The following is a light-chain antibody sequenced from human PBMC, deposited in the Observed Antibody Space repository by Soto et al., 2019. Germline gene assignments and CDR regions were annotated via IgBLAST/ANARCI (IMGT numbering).Light chain of an antibody. V-gene: IGKV4-1*01. Sequence: DIVMTQSPDSLAVSLGERASITCRSSQAVFRDSSGRHLLAWYQQKPGQPPKLLIYWASTRESGVPDRFSGSGSETDFTLTISSLQAEDVEVYYCQQFYCPPLFTFGQGTKLEI. CDR1: QAVFRDSSGRHL. CDR2: WAS. CDR3: QQFYCPPLFT. J-gene: IGKJ2*01.